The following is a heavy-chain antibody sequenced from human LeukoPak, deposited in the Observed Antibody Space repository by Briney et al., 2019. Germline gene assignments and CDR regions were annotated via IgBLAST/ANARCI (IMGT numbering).Heavy chain of an antibody. J-gene: IGHJ4*02. V-gene: IGHV3-23*01. Sequence: GSLRLSCAASGFPFSSYAMSWVRQAPGKGLEWVSGISTSGGSSSYADSVKGRFTISRDNPRNTLYMQMNSLRAEDTGLYYCAIMHPYYDGSGYWVQWGQGTLVTVSS. CDR2: ISTSGGSS. CDR3: AIMHPYYDGSGYWVQ. CDR1: GFPFSSYA. D-gene: IGHD3-22*01.